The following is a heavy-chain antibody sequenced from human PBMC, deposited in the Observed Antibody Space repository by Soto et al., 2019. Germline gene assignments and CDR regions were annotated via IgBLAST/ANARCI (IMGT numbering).Heavy chain of an antibody. J-gene: IGHJ3*01. V-gene: IGHV3-74*01. CDR3: VRGDKGGFDL. CDR1: GFTFNYYW. D-gene: IGHD2-21*02. Sequence: GGSLRLSCAASGFTFNYYWMHWVRQAPGQGLVWVSHIHSDGSTTTYADSVKGRFTISRDNAKNTLYLQMNSLRAEDTAVYYCVRGDKGGFDLWGQGTTVTVSS. CDR2: IHSDGSTT.